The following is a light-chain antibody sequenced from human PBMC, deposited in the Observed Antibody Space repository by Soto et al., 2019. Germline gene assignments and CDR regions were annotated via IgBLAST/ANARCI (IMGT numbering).Light chain of an antibody. CDR3: GSYTSSSTVI. V-gene: IGLV2-14*03. CDR1: SSDAGGYNY. CDR2: DVS. Sequence: QSALTQPASVSGSPGQSITISCTGTSSDAGGYNYVSWYQQHPGKAPKLMIYDVSNRPSGVSNRFSGSKSGNTASLTISGLQAEDEADYYCGSYTSSSTVIFGGGTKLTVL. J-gene: IGLJ2*01.